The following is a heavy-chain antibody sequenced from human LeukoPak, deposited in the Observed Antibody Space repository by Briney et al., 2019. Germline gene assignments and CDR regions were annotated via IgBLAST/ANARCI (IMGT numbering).Heavy chain of an antibody. CDR1: GFTFSSYW. J-gene: IGHJ4*02. CDR2: IKQDGSEK. V-gene: IGHV3-7*01. D-gene: IGHD6-19*01. Sequence: GGSLRLSCAASGFTFSSYWMSWVRQAPGKGLEWVANIKQDGSEKYYVDSVKGRFTISRDNAKNSLYLQMNSLRAEDTAVYYCARGHSSGWYDGGYFDYWGQGTLDTVSS. CDR3: ARGHSSGWYDGGYFDY.